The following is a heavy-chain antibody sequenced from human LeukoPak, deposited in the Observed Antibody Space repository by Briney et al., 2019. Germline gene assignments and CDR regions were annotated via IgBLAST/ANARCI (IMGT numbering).Heavy chain of an antibody. V-gene: IGHV4-34*01. D-gene: IGHD1-26*01. CDR1: GGSFSGYY. CDR3: ARGRSRSYWRLDY. CDR2: INHSGST. Sequence: SETLSLTCAVYGGSFSGYYWSWIRQPPGKGLEWIGEINHSGSTNYNPSLKSRVTISVDTSKNQFSLKLSSVTAADTAVYYCARGRSRSYWRLDYWGQGTLVTVSS. J-gene: IGHJ4*02.